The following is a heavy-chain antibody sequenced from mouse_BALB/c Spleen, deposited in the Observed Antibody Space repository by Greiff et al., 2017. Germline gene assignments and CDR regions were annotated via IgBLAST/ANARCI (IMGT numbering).Heavy chain of an antibody. Sequence: QVTLKESGPGILQPSQTLSLTCSFSGFSLSTSGMGVSWIRQPSGKGLEWLAHIYWDDDKRYNPSLKSRLTISKDTSRNQVFLKITSVDTADTATYYCARREEDYDNVGYYAMDYWGQGTSVTVSS. J-gene: IGHJ4*01. CDR2: IYWDDDK. V-gene: IGHV8-12*01. CDR1: GFSLSTSGMG. D-gene: IGHD2-4*01. CDR3: ARREEDYDNVGYYAMDY.